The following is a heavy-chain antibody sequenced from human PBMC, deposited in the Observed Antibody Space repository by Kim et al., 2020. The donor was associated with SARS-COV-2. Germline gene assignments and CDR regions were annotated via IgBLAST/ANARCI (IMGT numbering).Heavy chain of an antibody. J-gene: IGHJ6*02. V-gene: IGHV1-8*01. D-gene: IGHD3-9*01. CDR2: MNPNSGNT. Sequence: ASVKVSCKASGYTFTSYDINWVRQATGQGLEWMGWMNPNSGNTGYAQKFQGRVTMTRNTSISTAYMELSSLRSEDTAVYYCARAVSVLRYFDWLHRDYYYYYGMDVWGQGTTVTVSS. CDR3: ARAVSVLRYFDWLHRDYYYYYGMDV. CDR1: GYTFTSYD.